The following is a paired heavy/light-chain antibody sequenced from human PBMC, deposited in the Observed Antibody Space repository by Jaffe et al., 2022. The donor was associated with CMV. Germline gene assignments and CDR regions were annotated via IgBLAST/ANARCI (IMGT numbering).Light chain of an antibody. V-gene: IGKV3-11*01. CDR1: QSVSSY. Sequence: EIVLTQSPATLSLSPGERATLSCRASQSVSSYLAWYQQKPGQAPRLLIYDASNRATGIPARFSGSGSGTDFTLTISSLEPEDFAVYYCQQRSNWPPWTFGQGTKVEIK. CDR2: DAS. CDR3: QQRSNWPPWT. J-gene: IGKJ1*01.
Heavy chain of an antibody. CDR2: IIPIFGTA. J-gene: IGHJ4*02. V-gene: IGHV1-69*01. D-gene: IGHD3-22*01. CDR1: GGTFSSYA. CDR3: ARGGYYDSSGYRYQLFDY. Sequence: QVQLVQSGAEVKKPGSSVKVSCKASGGTFSSYAISWVRQAPGQGLEWMGGIIPIFGTANYAQKFQGRVTITADESTSTAYMELSSLRSEDTAVYYCARGGYYDSSGYRYQLFDYWGQGTLVTVSS.